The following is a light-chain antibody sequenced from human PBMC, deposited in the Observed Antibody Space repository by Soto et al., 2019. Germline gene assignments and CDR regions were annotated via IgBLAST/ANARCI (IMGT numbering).Light chain of an antibody. Sequence: AIQMTQSPTSLSASVGDRVTIPCRASQDIRNDLGWYQQKPGKAPQLLIYAASTLTSGVPSRFSGSGSGTDSALTMSSAEPEDFATYCCLQDYNYPRTFGQATKVEFK. J-gene: IGKJ1*01. CDR1: QDIRND. CDR3: LQDYNYPRT. V-gene: IGKV1-6*01. CDR2: AAS.